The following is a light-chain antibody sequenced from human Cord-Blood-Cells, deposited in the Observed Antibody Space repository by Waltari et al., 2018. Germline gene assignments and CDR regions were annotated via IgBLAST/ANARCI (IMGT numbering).Light chain of an antibody. CDR3: SSYTSSSTVV. CDR2: DVS. V-gene: IGLV2-14*01. CDR1: SIDVGGYTY. J-gene: IGLJ2*01. Sequence: SALTQPACVSGSPGQSITISCTVTSIDVGGYTYVPWYQQHPGKAPKLMIYDVSNRPSGVSNRFSGSKSGNTASLTISGLQAEDEADYYCSSYTSSSTVVFGGCTKLTVL.